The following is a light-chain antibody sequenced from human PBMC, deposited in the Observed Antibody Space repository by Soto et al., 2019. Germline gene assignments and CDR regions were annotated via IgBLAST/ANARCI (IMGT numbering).Light chain of an antibody. V-gene: IGKV3-11*01. J-gene: IGKJ5*01. CDR2: DAY. CDR1: QSFRGL. CDR3: QQRHMWPIT. Sequence: EVVLTQSPVTLSLSPGERATLSCRASQSFRGLLAWYQQKPGQAPRLLIYDAYNRATGIPPRFSGSGSGKDVTLTISSLEPEDSAVYYCQQRHMWPITFGQGTRLEIK.